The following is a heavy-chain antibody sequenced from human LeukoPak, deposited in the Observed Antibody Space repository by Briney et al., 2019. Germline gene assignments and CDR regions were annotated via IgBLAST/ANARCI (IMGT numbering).Heavy chain of an antibody. V-gene: IGHV3-9*01. CDR3: AKDREDYYYYYYMDV. J-gene: IGHJ6*03. D-gene: IGHD1-26*01. CDR1: GFTFDDYA. Sequence: PGGSLRLSCAASGFTFDDYAMHWVRQAPGKGLEWVSGISWNSGSIGYADSVKGRFTISRDNAKNSLYLQMNSLRAEDTALYYCAKDREDYYYYYYMDVWGKGTTVTVSS. CDR2: ISWNSGSI.